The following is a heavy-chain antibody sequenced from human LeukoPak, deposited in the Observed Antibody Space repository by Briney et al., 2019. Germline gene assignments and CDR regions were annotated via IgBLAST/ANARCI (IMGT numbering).Heavy chain of an antibody. CDR1: GGSISSYY. V-gene: IGHV4-39*01. CDR3: VRHVSSGWDYYNGLDV. D-gene: IGHD6-19*01. CDR2: IYYPEST. J-gene: IGHJ6*02. Sequence: SETLSLTCTVSGGSISSYYWSWIRQPPGKGLEWIGSIYYPESTHYNPSLESRVTISVDTSKYQVSLTLSSVTATDTAVYYCVRHVSSGWDYYNGLDVWGQGTTVTVSS.